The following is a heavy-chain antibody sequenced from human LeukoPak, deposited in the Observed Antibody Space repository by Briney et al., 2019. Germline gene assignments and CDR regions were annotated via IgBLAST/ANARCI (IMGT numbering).Heavy chain of an antibody. CDR1: GFTFSSYW. V-gene: IGHV3-74*01. CDR3: ARDYDFWSGYGPADY. Sequence: GGSLRLSCAASGFTFSSYWMHWVRQAPGKGLVWVSRINGDGSSTSYADSVKGRFTISRDNAKNTLYLQMNSLRAEDTAVYYCARDYDFWSGYGPADYWGQGTLVTVSS. D-gene: IGHD3-3*01. J-gene: IGHJ4*02. CDR2: INGDGSST.